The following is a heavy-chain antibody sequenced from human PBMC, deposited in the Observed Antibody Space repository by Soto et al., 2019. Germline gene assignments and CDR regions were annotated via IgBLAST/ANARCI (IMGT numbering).Heavy chain of an antibody. V-gene: IGHV4-30-4*01. D-gene: IGHD3-3*01. CDR2: IYYNGDT. J-gene: IGHJ4*02. CDR1: GVSINRGDYY. CDR3: AREIGDFIQVPYY. Sequence: QVRLQESGPKLVRPSQTLSLTCSVSGVSINRGDYYWSWIRQSPGRGLEWIGSIYYNGDTNYNPSLGSRVTISVHPSKIPFFLDLRSVLAADTAVDFCAREIGDFIQVPYYWGQGALITVSS.